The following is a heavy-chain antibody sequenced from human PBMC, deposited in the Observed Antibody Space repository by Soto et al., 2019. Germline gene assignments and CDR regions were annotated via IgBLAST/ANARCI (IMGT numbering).Heavy chain of an antibody. CDR3: ARARDSSSLVRKVRWYGMDV. Sequence: TLYLTCAVYGGSFSGYYSIWIRQPPGKGLEWIGEINHSGSTNYNPSLKSRVTISVDTSKNQFSLKLSSVTAADTAVYYCARARDSSSLVRKVRWYGMDVWGQGTTVTVSS. CDR1: GGSFSGYY. D-gene: IGHD6-13*01. CDR2: INHSGST. V-gene: IGHV4-34*01. J-gene: IGHJ6*02.